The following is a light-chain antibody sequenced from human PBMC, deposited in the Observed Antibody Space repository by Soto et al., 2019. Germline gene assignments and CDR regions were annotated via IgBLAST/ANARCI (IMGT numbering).Light chain of an antibody. CDR2: DAS. Sequence: IVMTQSPATLSVSPGERDTLSCRASQSVSSNLAWYQQKPGQAPRLLIYDASTRATGIPARFSGSGSGTEFTLTISSLQSEDFAIYYCQQYNNWPRTFGQGTKVDIK. J-gene: IGKJ1*01. CDR3: QQYNNWPRT. CDR1: QSVSSN. V-gene: IGKV3-15*01.